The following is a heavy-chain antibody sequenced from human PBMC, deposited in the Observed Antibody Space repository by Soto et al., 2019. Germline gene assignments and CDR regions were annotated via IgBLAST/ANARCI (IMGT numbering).Heavy chain of an antibody. J-gene: IGHJ3*02. Sequence: SETLSLTCAVYGGSFSGYYWSWIRQPPGKGLEWIGEINHSGSTNYNPSLKSRVTISVDTSKNQFSLKLSSVTAADTAVYYCARQYCSGGSCPGRLAFDIWGQGTMVTVSS. D-gene: IGHD2-15*01. V-gene: IGHV4-34*01. CDR1: GGSFSGYY. CDR3: ARQYCSGGSCPGRLAFDI. CDR2: INHSGST.